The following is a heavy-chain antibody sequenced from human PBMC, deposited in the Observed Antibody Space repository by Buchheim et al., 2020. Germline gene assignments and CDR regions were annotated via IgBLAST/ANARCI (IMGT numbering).Heavy chain of an antibody. CDR2: TSYSGSI. CDR3: ARQQWFNRPFDL. Sequence: QVLVQESGPGLVQPSETLFLTCSVSADSFSSYYWSWIRQPPGKGLEWIGYTSYSGSINYNPSLRSRVTISVDTSKSQFSLKVTSVSTADTAMYYCARQQWFNRPFDLWGQGTL. V-gene: IGHV4-59*01. CDR1: ADSFSSYY. D-gene: IGHD3-22*01. J-gene: IGHJ4*02.